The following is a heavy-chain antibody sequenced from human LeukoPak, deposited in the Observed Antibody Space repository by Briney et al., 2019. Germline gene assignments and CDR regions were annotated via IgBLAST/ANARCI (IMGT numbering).Heavy chain of an antibody. J-gene: IGHJ4*02. Sequence: GESLRIYCKGSGYSFISYWISWVRQMPGKGLEWMGRIDPSDSYTNYSPSFQGHVTISADKYISTAYLQWSSLKASDTAMYYCARQLGPIEVAARRSDYWGQGAPVTVSS. CDR1: GYSFISYW. CDR3: ARQLGPIEVAARRSDY. V-gene: IGHV5-10-1*01. D-gene: IGHD6-19*01. CDR2: IDPSDSYT.